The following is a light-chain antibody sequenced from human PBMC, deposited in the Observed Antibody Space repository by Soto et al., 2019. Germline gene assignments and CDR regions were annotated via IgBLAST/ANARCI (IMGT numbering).Light chain of an antibody. CDR3: QKYNSAPRT. CDR2: AAS. J-gene: IGKJ1*01. CDR1: QGISNY. Sequence: DIQMTQSPCSLSSSVGDRVTITCRASQGISNYLSWYQQKPAKVPKLLIYAASTLQSMVPPRFSGSGSGTDFTLTISSLQPEDVATYYCQKYNSAPRTFGQGTKVEIK. V-gene: IGKV1-27*01.